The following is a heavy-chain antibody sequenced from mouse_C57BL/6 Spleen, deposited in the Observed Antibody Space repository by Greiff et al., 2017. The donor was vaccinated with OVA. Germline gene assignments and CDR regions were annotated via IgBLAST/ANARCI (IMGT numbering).Heavy chain of an antibody. D-gene: IGHD1-1*02. CDR3: ARDDRWGFDD. CDR2: IDPRDGST. V-gene: IGHV1-85*01. J-gene: IGHJ2*01. Sequence: VQLQQSGPELVKPGASVKLSCKASGYTFTSYDINWVKQRPGQGLEWIGWIDPRDGSTRYNEKFKGKATLTVDTSSSTAYMEHHSLTSEDSAVYCGARDDRWGFDDWGQGTTLTVSS. CDR1: GYTFTSYD.